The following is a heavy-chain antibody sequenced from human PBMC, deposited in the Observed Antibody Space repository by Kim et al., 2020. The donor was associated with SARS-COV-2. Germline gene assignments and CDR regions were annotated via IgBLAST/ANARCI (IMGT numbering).Heavy chain of an antibody. V-gene: IGHV4-59*01. J-gene: IGHJ4*02. CDR3: ARVGAITRDFNY. Sequence: NHNPPLKSRVTISIDTSKKQFSLMLSSVTAADTAVYYCARVGAITRDFNYWGQGTLVTVSS. D-gene: IGHD1-26*01.